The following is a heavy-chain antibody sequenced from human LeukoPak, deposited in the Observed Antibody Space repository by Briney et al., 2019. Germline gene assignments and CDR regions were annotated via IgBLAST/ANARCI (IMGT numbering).Heavy chain of an antibody. Sequence: PGGTLRLSCAASGFTLRSYGMSWVRQAPGKGLVWVSRINHDGSSTNYADSVKGRFTISRDNAKNTVYLQMNSLRAEDTAVYYCVRDWGYDSSGYWQKYFDTWGQGTLVTVSS. J-gene: IGHJ4*02. D-gene: IGHD3-22*01. CDR3: VRDWGYDSSGYWQKYFDT. V-gene: IGHV3-74*01. CDR1: GFTLRSYG. CDR2: INHDGSST.